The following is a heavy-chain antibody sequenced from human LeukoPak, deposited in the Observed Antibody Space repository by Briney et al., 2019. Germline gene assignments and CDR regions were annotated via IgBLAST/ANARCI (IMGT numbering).Heavy chain of an antibody. CDR3: ASLGGDWLFDY. Sequence: SVKVSCKASGGTFSSYAISWVRQAPGQGLEWMGGIIPIFGTANYAQKFQGRVTITADESTSTAYMELSSLRSEDTAVCYCASLGGDWLFDYWGQGTLVTVSS. CDR1: GGTFSSYA. CDR2: IIPIFGTA. D-gene: IGHD3-9*01. V-gene: IGHV1-69*13. J-gene: IGHJ4*02.